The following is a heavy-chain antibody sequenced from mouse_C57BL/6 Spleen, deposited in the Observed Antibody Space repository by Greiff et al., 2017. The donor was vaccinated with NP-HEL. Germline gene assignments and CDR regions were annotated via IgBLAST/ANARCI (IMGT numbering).Heavy chain of an antibody. D-gene: IGHD1-1*01. J-gene: IGHJ1*03. CDR1: GYAFSSYW. V-gene: IGHV1-80*01. CDR2: IYPGDGDT. Sequence: LVESGAELVKPGASVKISCKASGYAFSSYWMNWVKQRPGKGLEWIGQIYPGDGDTNYNGKFKGKATLTADKSSSTAYMQLSSLTSEDSAVYFCARRYYGSDWYFDVWGTGTTVTVSS. CDR3: ARRYYGSDWYFDV.